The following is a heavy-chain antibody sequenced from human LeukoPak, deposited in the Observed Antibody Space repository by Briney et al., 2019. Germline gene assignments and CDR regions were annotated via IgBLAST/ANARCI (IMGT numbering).Heavy chain of an antibody. J-gene: IGHJ5*02. Sequence: GGSLRLSCAASGFTFSSYGMHWVRQAPGKGLEGVAVMWYDGSNKYYADSVKGRFTISRDNSKNTLYLQMNSLRAEDTAVYYCARDRLVVVRNWFDPWGQGTLVTVSS. D-gene: IGHD3-22*01. V-gene: IGHV3-33*01. CDR2: MWYDGSNK. CDR3: ARDRLVVVRNWFDP. CDR1: GFTFSSYG.